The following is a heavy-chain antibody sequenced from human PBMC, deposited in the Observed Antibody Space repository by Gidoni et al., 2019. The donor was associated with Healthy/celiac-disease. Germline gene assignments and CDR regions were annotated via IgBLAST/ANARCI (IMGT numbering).Heavy chain of an antibody. CDR3: ARGATMIARVSVGFDY. D-gene: IGHD3-22*01. V-gene: IGHV3-30*04. J-gene: IGHJ4*02. CDR2: IAYDGSNK. Sequence: VQLVESGGGEVQPGRPLRLSCAASGFTFSSYAMHWVRQAPGKGLEWVAVIAYDGSNKYYADSVKGRFTISRDNSKNALYLQMNSLRAEDTAVYYCARGATMIARVSVGFDYWGQGTLVTVSS. CDR1: GFTFSSYA.